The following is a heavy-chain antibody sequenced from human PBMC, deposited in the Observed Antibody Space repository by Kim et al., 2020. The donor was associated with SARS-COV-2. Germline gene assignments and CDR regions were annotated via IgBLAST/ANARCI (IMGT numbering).Heavy chain of an antibody. D-gene: IGHD6-19*01. J-gene: IGHJ4*02. CDR3: AREGEQWLAKSKYYFDY. V-gene: IGHV4-39*07. Sequence: KSRVTVSVDTSKNQFSLKVSSVTAADTAVYYCAREGEQWLAKSKYYFDYWGQGTLVTVSS.